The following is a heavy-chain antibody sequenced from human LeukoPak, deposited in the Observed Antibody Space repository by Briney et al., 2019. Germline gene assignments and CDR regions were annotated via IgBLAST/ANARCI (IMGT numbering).Heavy chain of an antibody. CDR3: AKDLEQSYSGWSAGYDA. D-gene: IGHD6-19*01. V-gene: IGHV3-23*01. CDR1: GFTFSNYA. CDR2: ISSGAGTT. Sequence: LPGGSLRLSCAASGFTFSNYAMSWVRQVPGKWLEWVSAISSGAGTTGYADSVKGRFTISRVNSKSTIYLQMNSLRAEDTAVYYCAKDLEQSYSGWSAGYDAWGQGTLVTVSS. J-gene: IGHJ5*02.